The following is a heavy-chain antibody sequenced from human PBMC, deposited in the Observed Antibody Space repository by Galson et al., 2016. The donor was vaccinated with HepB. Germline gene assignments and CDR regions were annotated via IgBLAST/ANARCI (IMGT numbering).Heavy chain of an antibody. CDR2: ISDGGTA. CDR3: ARVSGPWVGVPAAKVYFDF. Sequence: SLRLSCAASGFTSKYHAMSWVRQAPGSGLEWVAVISDGGTAHYADSVKGRFTISRDNSKNTVYLQMDSLRAEDRAEYYCARVSGPWVGVPAAKVYFDFWGQGTLVIVSS. D-gene: IGHD2-2*01. V-gene: IGHV3-23*01. J-gene: IGHJ4*02. CDR1: GFTSKYHA.